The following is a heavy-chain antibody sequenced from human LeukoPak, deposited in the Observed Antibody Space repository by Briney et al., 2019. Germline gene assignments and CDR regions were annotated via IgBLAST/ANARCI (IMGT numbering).Heavy chain of an antibody. CDR1: GGSFSGYY. Sequence: PSETLSLTCAVYGGSFSGYYWSWIRQPPGKGLEWIGEINHSGSTNYNPSLKSRVTMSVDTSKNQFSLKLSSVTAADTAVYYCARGFDYDSSGFDYWGQGTLVTVSS. CDR3: ARGFDYDSSGFDY. V-gene: IGHV4-34*01. J-gene: IGHJ4*02. CDR2: INHSGST. D-gene: IGHD3-22*01.